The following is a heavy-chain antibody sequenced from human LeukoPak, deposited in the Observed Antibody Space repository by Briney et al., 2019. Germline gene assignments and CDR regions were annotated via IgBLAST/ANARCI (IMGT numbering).Heavy chain of an antibody. CDR3: ARDQMKQWLANFDY. D-gene: IGHD6-19*01. CDR2: IYYSGST. Sequence: PSETLSLTCTVSGGSISSYYWSWIRQPPGKGLEWIGYIYYSGSTNYNPSLKSRVTISVDTSKNQFSLKLSSVTAADTAVYYCARDQMKQWLANFDYWGQGTLVTVSS. V-gene: IGHV4-59*01. J-gene: IGHJ4*02. CDR1: GGSISSYY.